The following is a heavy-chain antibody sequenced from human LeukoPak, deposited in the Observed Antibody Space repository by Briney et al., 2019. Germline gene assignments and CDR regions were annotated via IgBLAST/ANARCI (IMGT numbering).Heavy chain of an antibody. D-gene: IGHD5-18*01. V-gene: IGHV1-18*01. CDR1: GYTFTSYG. CDR3: ARHHRYSLDWFDP. CDR2: ISAYNGNT. J-gene: IGHJ5*02. Sequence: EASVKVSCKASGYTFTSYGISWVRQAPGQGLEWMGWISAYNGNTNHAQKLQGRVTMTTDTSTSTAYMELRSLRSDDTAVYYCARHHRYSLDWFDPWAREPWSPSPQ.